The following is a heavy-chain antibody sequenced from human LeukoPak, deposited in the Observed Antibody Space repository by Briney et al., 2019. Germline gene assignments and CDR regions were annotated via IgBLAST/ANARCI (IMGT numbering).Heavy chain of an antibody. CDR3: AKDPYSNYPSLFDY. V-gene: IGHV3-48*01. CDR2: ISSSGTTI. J-gene: IGHJ4*02. CDR1: GFTFSSYN. D-gene: IGHD4-11*01. Sequence: GGSLRLSCAASGFTFSSYNMNWVRQAPGKGLEWVSYISSSGTTIYYVDSVKGRFTISRDNAKNSLYLQMNSLRAEDTAVYYCAKDPYSNYPSLFDYWGQGTLVTVSS.